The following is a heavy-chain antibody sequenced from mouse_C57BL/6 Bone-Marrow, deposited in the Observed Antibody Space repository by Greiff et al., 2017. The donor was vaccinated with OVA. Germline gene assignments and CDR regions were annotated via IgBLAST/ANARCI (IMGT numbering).Heavy chain of an antibody. V-gene: IGHV14-4*01. CDR3: TTFRGYCYAMDY. J-gene: IGHJ4*01. CDR1: GFNIKDDY. Sequence: VQLKQSGAELVRPGASVKLSCTASGFNIKDDYMHWVKQRPEQGLEWIGWIDPENGDTEYASKFQGKATITADTSSNTAYLQLSSLTSEDTAVYYCTTFRGYCYAMDYWGQGTSVTVSS. D-gene: IGHD2-14*01. CDR2: IDPENGDT.